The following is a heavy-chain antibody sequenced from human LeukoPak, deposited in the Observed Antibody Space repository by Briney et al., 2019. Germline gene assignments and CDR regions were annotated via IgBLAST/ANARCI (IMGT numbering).Heavy chain of an antibody. D-gene: IGHD6-13*01. Sequence: GGSLRLSCAASGFTFNTYWMSWVRQVPGKGPEWVANIKQDGGEKHYVDSVKGRFTISRDNSKNSLYLQMNSLRTEDTALYYCAKVSASSWLGAFDIWGQGTMVTVSS. CDR1: GFTFNTYW. J-gene: IGHJ3*02. V-gene: IGHV3-7*05. CDR2: IKQDGGEK. CDR3: AKVSASSWLGAFDI.